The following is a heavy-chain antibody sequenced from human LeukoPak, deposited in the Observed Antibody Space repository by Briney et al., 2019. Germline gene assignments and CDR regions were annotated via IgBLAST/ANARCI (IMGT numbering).Heavy chain of an antibody. Sequence: GGSLRLSCAASGFVFSNFGMTWVRQAPGKGLEWVSTTSAGGEDKHYANSVKGRFTISRDNSKNTLYLQMNTLRAEDTALYYCAKDVGFCSGDSCSFFDYWGQGDLVTVSS. CDR1: GFVFSNFG. CDR3: AKDVGFCSGDSCSFFDY. D-gene: IGHD2-15*01. V-gene: IGHV3-23*01. CDR2: TSAGGEDK. J-gene: IGHJ4*02.